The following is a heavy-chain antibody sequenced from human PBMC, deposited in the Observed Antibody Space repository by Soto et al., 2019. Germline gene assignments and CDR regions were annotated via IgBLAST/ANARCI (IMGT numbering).Heavy chain of an antibody. J-gene: IGHJ4*02. V-gene: IGHV3-23*01. CDR3: AKGSYYDSSGYYDY. D-gene: IGHD3-22*01. CDR2: ISGSGGST. Sequence: GGSLRLSCAASGFTFSSYAMSWVRQAPGKGLEWVSAISGSGGSTYYADSVKGRFTISRDNSKNTLYLQMNSLRAEDTAVYYCAKGSYYDSSGYYDYWGQGPLVTVYS. CDR1: GFTFSSYA.